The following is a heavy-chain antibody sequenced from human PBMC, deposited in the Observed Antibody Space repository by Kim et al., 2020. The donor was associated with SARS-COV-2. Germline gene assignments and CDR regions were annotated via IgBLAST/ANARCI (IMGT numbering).Heavy chain of an antibody. Sequence: GGSLRLSCAASGLTFSTYDMHWVRQATGKGLEWVSAIGTAGDTYYSGSVRGRFTVSRENAKNSLYLQMNTLRAGDTALYYCARGRSSSWANFYYWGQGALVTVSS. CDR1: GLTFSTYD. CDR2: IGTAGDT. J-gene: IGHJ4*02. V-gene: IGHV3-13*04. CDR3: ARGRSSSWANFYY. D-gene: IGHD6-13*01.